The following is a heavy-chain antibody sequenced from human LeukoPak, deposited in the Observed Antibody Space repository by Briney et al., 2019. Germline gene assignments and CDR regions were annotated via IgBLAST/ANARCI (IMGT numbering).Heavy chain of an antibody. J-gene: IGHJ4*02. V-gene: IGHV4-30-2*01. CDR1: GGSISSGGYS. Sequence: SETLSLTCAVSGGSISSGGYSWSWIRQPPGKGLEWIGHIYHSGSTYYNPSLKSRVTISVDRSKNQFSLKLSSVTAADTAVYYCARGGGYSGYDTETFDYWGQGTLVTVSS. D-gene: IGHD5-12*01. CDR3: ARGGGYSGYDTETFDY. CDR2: IYHSGST.